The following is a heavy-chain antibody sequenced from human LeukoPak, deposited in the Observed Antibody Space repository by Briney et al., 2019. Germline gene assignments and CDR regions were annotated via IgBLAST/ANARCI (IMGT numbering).Heavy chain of an antibody. Sequence: GESLKISGKGSGYSFTIYWIGWVRQMPGKGLEWMGIIYPGDSDTRYSPSFQGQVTISADRSINTAYLHWSSLEASDTAIYYCARRLKNSNGWTFDYWGQGTLVTVSS. V-gene: IGHV5-51*01. CDR2: IYPGDSDT. CDR3: ARRLKNSNGWTFDY. D-gene: IGHD6-19*01. J-gene: IGHJ4*02. CDR1: GYSFTIYW.